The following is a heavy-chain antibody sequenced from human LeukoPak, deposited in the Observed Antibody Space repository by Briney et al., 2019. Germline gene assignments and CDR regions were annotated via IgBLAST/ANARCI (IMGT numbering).Heavy chain of an antibody. CDR1: GFTVSSNY. CDR2: IYSGGST. CDR3: ARGSYYYYGMDV. Sequence: GGSLRLSCAASGFTVSSNYMSWVRQAPGKGLEWVSVIYSGGSTYYADSVKGRFTISRDNSKNTLYLQMNSLRAEDTAVYYCARGSYYYYGMDVRGQGTTVTVSS. V-gene: IGHV3-53*01. J-gene: IGHJ6*02.